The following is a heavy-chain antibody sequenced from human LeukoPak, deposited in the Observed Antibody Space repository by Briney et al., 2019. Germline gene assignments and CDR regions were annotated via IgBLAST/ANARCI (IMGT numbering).Heavy chain of an antibody. D-gene: IGHD6-19*01. V-gene: IGHV1-18*01. CDR3: ARDPTNTSGRYAHFDY. Sequence: GASVTVSCTASGFTFTRYGITWVRQAPRQGLEWMGWISAYNGDTNYAQRLQGRVTMTRDTSMSTVYMELRSLSSDDTAVYYCARDPTNTSGRYAHFDYWGQGTLVTVCS. J-gene: IGHJ4*02. CDR2: ISAYNGDT. CDR1: GFTFTRYG.